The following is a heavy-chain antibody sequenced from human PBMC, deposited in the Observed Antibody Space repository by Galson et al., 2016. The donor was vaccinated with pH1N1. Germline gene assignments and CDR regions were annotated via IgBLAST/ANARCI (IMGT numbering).Heavy chain of an antibody. V-gene: IGHV1-18*01. Sequence: SVKVSCKASGGIFRSNAISWVRQAPGQGLEWMGGISAYNGNTNYAQRLQGRVTMTTDTSTSTAYMELRSLRSDDTAVYYCARAGYGDYSNYFDYWGQGTLVTVSS. CDR3: ARAGYGDYSNYFDY. J-gene: IGHJ4*02. D-gene: IGHD4-17*01. CDR1: GGIFRSNA. CDR2: ISAYNGNT.